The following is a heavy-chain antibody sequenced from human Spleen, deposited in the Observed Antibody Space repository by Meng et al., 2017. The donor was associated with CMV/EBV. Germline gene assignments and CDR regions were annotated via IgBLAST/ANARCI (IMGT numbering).Heavy chain of an antibody. J-gene: IGHJ6*02. V-gene: IGHV1-8*01. CDR3: ARVWAAAGHYYYYGMDV. CDR1: GYTFTSSD. Sequence: ASVKVSCKASGYTFTSSDINWVRQATGQGLEWMGWMNPNSGYTGYAQKFQGRVTMTRDTSISTAYMELSSLTSEDTAVYYCARVWAAAGHYYYYGMDVWGQGTTVTVSS. CDR2: MNPNSGYT. D-gene: IGHD6-13*01.